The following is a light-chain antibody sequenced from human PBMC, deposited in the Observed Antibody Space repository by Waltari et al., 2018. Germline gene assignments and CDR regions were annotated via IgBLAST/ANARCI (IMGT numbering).Light chain of an antibody. J-gene: IGLJ3*02. CDR1: SGHSSNI. CDR2: VNSDGSH. Sequence: QLVLTQSPSASASLGASVTLTCTLSSGHSSNIIAWHQQQPEKGPRYLMKVNSDGSHSKGDEIPDRFSGPSSGAERYLTISSVQSEDEADYYCQTGGHGTWVFGGGTKLTVL. CDR3: QTGGHGTWV. V-gene: IGLV4-69*01.